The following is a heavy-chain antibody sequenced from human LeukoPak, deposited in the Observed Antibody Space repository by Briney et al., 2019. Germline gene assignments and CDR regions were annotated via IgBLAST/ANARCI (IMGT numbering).Heavy chain of an antibody. CDR3: ARDLRRDSSGWSSQAVLDY. V-gene: IGHV1-18*01. CDR2: ISAYNGNT. J-gene: IGHJ4*02. CDR1: GYTFTSYG. D-gene: IGHD6-19*01. Sequence: ASVKVSCKASGYTFTSYGISWVRRAPGQGLEWMGWISAYNGNTYYAQKLQGRVTMTTDTSTSTAYMELRSLRSDDTAVYYCARDLRRDSSGWSSQAVLDYWGQGTLVTVSS.